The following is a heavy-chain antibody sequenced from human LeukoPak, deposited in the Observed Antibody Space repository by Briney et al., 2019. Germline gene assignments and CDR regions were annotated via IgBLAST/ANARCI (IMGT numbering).Heavy chain of an antibody. CDR1: GGSISSGSYY. J-gene: IGHJ5*02. Sequence: SETLSVTCTVSGGSISSGSYYWSWIRQPAGKGLAWIGSIYTSGSTNYNPSLKSRVTISVDTSKNQFSLKLSSVTAAYTAVYYCARGYCSSTSCYAYNWFDPWGQGTLVTVSS. D-gene: IGHD2-2*01. CDR2: IYTSGST. V-gene: IGHV4-61*02. CDR3: ARGYCSSTSCYAYNWFDP.